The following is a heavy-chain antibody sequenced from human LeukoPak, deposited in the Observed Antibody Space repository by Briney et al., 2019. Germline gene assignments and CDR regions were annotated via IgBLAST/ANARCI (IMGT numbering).Heavy chain of an antibody. Sequence: GGSLRLSCAASGFTFSTYNMYWVRQAPGKGLEWVSSISGGSDHIYYADPVKGRFTISRDNAKNSLYLQMNSLRAEDTAVYYCARIGSGWYWDYWGQGTLVTVSS. CDR1: GFTFSTYN. CDR3: ARIGSGWYWDY. CDR2: ISGGSDHI. J-gene: IGHJ4*02. V-gene: IGHV3-21*01. D-gene: IGHD6-19*01.